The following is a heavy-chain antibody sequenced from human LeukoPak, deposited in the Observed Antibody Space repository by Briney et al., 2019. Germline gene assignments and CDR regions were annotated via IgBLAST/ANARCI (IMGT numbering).Heavy chain of an antibody. CDR1: GFTFSSYA. CDR3: ARTLTIFGVVTDAFDI. CDR2: ISYDGSNK. V-gene: IGHV3-30-3*01. J-gene: IGHJ3*02. D-gene: IGHD3-3*01. Sequence: GGSLRLSCAASGFTFSSYAMHWVRQAPGKGLEWVAVISYDGSNKYYADSVKGRFTISRDNSKNTLYLQMNSLRSEDTAVYYCARTLTIFGVVTDAFDIWGQGTMVTVSS.